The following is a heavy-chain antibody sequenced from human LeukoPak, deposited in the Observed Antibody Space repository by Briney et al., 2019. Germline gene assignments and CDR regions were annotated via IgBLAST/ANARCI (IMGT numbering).Heavy chain of an antibody. CDR3: AKDLRSSGWYHYFDY. Sequence: GGSPRLSCAASGFTFSSNAMSWVRQAPGKGLEWVSAISGSGGSTYYADSVKGRFTISRDNSKNTLYLQMNSLRAEDTAVYYCAKDLRSSGWYHYFDYWGQGTLVTVSS. D-gene: IGHD6-19*01. J-gene: IGHJ4*02. CDR1: GFTFSSNA. V-gene: IGHV3-23*01. CDR2: ISGSGGST.